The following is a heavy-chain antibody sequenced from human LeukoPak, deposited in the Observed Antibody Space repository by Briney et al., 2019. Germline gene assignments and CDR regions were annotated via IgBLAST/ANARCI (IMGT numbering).Heavy chain of an antibody. D-gene: IGHD2/OR15-2a*01. V-gene: IGHV3-23*01. Sequence: GGSLRLSCVTSGFSFSTYDMSWVRQAPGKGLEWVSGITANTRGSITYYADSVKGRFTIYRDSSKDTLYLQMNSLRAEDTAVYFCARGGYFSFAYWGQGTLVTVSS. CDR2: ITANTRGSIT. CDR1: GFSFSTYD. J-gene: IGHJ4*02. CDR3: ARGGYFSFAY.